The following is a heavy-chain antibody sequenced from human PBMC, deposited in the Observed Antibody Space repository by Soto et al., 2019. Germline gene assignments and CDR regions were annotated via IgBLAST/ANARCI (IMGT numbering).Heavy chain of an antibody. CDR3: AKDRVGGTFYTPLGF. J-gene: IGHJ4*02. V-gene: IGHV3-30*18. D-gene: IGHD1-7*01. Sequence: GGSLRLSCQSSVFNFDNYGMQWVRQAPGKGLEWVAVISYDGSNKYYADSVKGRFTISRDNSKNTLSLHLNTLKPEDTAVYHCAKDRVGGTFYTPLGFWGQGTLVTVSS. CDR2: ISYDGSNK. CDR1: VFNFDNYG.